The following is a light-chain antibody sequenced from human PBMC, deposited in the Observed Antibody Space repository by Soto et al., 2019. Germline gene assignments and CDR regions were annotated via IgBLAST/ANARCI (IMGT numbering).Light chain of an antibody. CDR1: QSIGNY. Sequence: EIVLTQAPATLSLSPGERATLSCRASQSIGNYIAWYQQKPGQAPRLLVYDVFNRATGIPARFSGSGSGTAFTLTISSLEPEDFAVYYCLQRAAWPWTFGQGTKVEVE. J-gene: IGKJ1*01. CDR2: DVF. CDR3: LQRAAWPWT. V-gene: IGKV3-11*01.